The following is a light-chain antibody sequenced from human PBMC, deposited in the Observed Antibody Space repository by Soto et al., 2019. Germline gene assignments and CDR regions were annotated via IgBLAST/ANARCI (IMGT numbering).Light chain of an antibody. J-gene: IGKJ4*01. Sequence: DIQMTQSPSSVSASVGDRVTLTCRASQDIGNLLAWYQQKPGKAPKXMIYFGSNLQTGVPSRFSGSGSGTDCTLTISSLQPEDLATYYCQQADSFPLTFGRGTKVDIK. CDR2: FGS. CDR1: QDIGNL. CDR3: QQADSFPLT. V-gene: IGKV1-12*01.